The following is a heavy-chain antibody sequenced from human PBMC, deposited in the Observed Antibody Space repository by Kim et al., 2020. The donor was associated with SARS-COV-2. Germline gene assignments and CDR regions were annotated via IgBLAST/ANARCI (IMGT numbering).Heavy chain of an antibody. CDR2: IYYSGST. D-gene: IGHD2-15*01. CDR1: GGSISSSSYY. V-gene: IGHV4-39*07. J-gene: IGHJ3*02. Sequence: SETLSLTCTVSGGSISSSSYYWGWIRQPPGKGLEWIGSIYYSGSTYYNPSLKSRVTISVDTSKNQFSLKLSSVTAADTAVYYCAITLYCSGGSCYSGARLPFGAFDIWGQGTMVTVSS. CDR3: AITLYCSGGSCYSGARLPFGAFDI.